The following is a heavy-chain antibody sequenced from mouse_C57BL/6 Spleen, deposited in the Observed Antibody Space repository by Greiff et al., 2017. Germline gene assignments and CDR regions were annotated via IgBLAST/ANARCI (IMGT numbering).Heavy chain of an antibody. J-gene: IGHJ2*01. V-gene: IGHV5-4*03. CDR3: AIGRPFDF. Sequence: EVKLMESGGGLVKPGGSLKLSCAASGFTFSSDAMSWVRQTPEKRLEWVATISDGGSYTYYPYNVQGRFTISRDNAKNNLYLQMSHLKSEDTAMYYCAIGRPFDFWGQSTTLTVSS. CDR1: GFTFSSDA. D-gene: IGHD2-14*01. CDR2: ISDGGSYT.